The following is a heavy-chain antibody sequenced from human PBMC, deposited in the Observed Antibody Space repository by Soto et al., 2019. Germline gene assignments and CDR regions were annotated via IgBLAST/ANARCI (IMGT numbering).Heavy chain of an antibody. CDR3: ARPPDI. J-gene: IGHJ3*02. V-gene: IGHV4-30-2*01. CDR2: IYHSGST. Sequence: QLQLQESGSGLVKPSQTLSLTCAVSGGSISSGGYSWSWIRQPPGKGLEWIGYIYHSGSTYYHPSLKSLVPISVDTSKNQFSLQLSSVAAADTAVYYCARPPDIWGQGTMVTVSS. CDR1: GGSISSGGYS.